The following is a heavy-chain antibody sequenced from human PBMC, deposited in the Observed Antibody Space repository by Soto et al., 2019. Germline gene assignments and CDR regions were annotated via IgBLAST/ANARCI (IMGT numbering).Heavy chain of an antibody. D-gene: IGHD3-10*02. CDR2: ISYDGSNK. CDR1: GFTFSSYA. V-gene: IGHV3-30-3*01. CDR3: AGDKDGFSMFASGMDV. J-gene: IGHJ6*02. Sequence: QVQLVESGGGVVQPGRSLRLSCAASGFTFSSYAMHWVRQAPGKGLEWVAVISYDGSNKYYADSVKGRFTISRDNSKNTLYLQMDSLGAEDKAVYYCAGDKDGFSMFASGMDVWGQGTTVTVSS.